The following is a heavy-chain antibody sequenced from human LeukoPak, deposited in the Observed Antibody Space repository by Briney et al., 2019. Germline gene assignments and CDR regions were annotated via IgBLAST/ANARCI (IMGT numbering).Heavy chain of an antibody. CDR1: GFTFSSYG. J-gene: IGHJ4*02. CDR2: LWYDGSNK. D-gene: IGHD3-22*01. V-gene: IGHV3-33*01. Sequence: GGSLRLSCAASGFTFSSYGMHWVRQAPGKGLEWVAVLWYDGSNKHYADSVKGRFTISRDNSKNTLYLQMNSLRAEDTAVYYCARSVTMIVVAPGYWGQGTLVTVSS. CDR3: ARSVTMIVVAPGY.